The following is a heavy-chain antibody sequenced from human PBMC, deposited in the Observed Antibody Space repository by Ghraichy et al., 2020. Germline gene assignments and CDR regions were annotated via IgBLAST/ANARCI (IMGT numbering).Heavy chain of an antibody. CDR3: ARGRRITMIVVAGRDWFDP. J-gene: IGHJ5*02. D-gene: IGHD3-22*01. V-gene: IGHV3-74*01. Sequence: GGSLRLSCAASGFTFSSYWMHWVRQAPGKGLVWVSRINSDGSSTSYVDSVKGRFTISRDNAKNTLYLQMNSLRAEDTAVYYCARGRRITMIVVAGRDWFDPWGQGTLVTVSS. CDR1: GFTFSSYW. CDR2: INSDGSST.